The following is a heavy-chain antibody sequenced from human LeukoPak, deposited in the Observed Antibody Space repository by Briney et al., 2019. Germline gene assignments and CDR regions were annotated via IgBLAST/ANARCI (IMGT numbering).Heavy chain of an antibody. V-gene: IGHV4-59*01. CDR1: GACFNIYY. CDR3: ARGGFSGGILRYFDL. J-gene: IGHJ2*01. Sequence: SETLSLTCSVCGACFNIYYWRWIRQPPGRGLEWIGYIYYSGSTNYNPSFKSRVTISVDTSKNQFSLKLRSVTAADTAVYYCARGGFSGGILRYFDLWGRGTLVTVSS. D-gene: IGHD2-15*01. CDR2: IYYSGST.